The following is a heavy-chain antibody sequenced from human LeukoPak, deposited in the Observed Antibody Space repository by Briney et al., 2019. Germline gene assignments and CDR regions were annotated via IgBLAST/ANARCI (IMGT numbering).Heavy chain of an antibody. CDR3: ATGSIAVAGPYYYYGMDV. CDR1: GYTLTELS. D-gene: IGHD6-19*01. Sequence: GASVKVSCKVSGYTLTELSMHWVRQAPGKGLGWMGGFDPEDGETIYAQKFQGRVTMTEDTSTDTAYMELSSLRSEGTAVYYCATGSIAVAGPYYYYGMDVWGQGTTVTVSS. CDR2: FDPEDGET. V-gene: IGHV1-24*01. J-gene: IGHJ6*02.